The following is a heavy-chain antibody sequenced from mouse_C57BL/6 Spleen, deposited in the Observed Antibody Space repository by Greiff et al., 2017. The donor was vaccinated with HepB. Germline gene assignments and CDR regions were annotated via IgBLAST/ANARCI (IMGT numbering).Heavy chain of an antibody. Sequence: EVQLQQSGPELVKPGASVKIPCKVSGYTFTDYNMDWVKQSHGKGLEWIGDINPNNGGTIYHQKFKGKATLTVDKSSSTAYMELRSLTSEDTEVYYCARVSSTGVATDAMDYWGQGTSVTGSS. CDR2: INPNNGGT. CDR1: GYTFTDYN. J-gene: IGHJ4*01. D-gene: IGHD1-1*01. V-gene: IGHV1-18*01. CDR3: ARVSSTGVATDAMDY.